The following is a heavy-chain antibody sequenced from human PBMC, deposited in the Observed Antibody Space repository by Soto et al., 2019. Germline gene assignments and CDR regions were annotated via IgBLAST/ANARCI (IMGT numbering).Heavy chain of an antibody. J-gene: IGHJ6*02. D-gene: IGHD6-19*01. V-gene: IGHV5-51*01. CDR2: IYPGDSDT. CDR3: ARIPGYSSGWARYYYGMDV. Sequence: GESLKISCKGSGYSFTSYWIGWVRQMPGKGLEWMGIIYPGDSDTRYSPSFQGQVTISADKSISTAYLQWSSLKASDTAMYYCARIPGYSSGWARYYYGMDVWGQGTTVTVSS. CDR1: GYSFTSYW.